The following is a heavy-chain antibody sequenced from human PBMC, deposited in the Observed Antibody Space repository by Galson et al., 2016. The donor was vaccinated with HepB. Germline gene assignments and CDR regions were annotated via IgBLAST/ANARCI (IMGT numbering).Heavy chain of an antibody. CDR1: GYTFTSYG. CDR3: ARSLLVQGVIFPFDY. J-gene: IGHJ4*02. CDR2: ISAYNGNT. D-gene: IGHD3-10*01. V-gene: IGHV1-18*01. Sequence: SVKVSCKASGYTFTSYGFNWVRQAPGQGLEWMGWISAYNGNTNYAQKLQGRVTMTTDTSTSTTYMELGSLRSDDTAVYYCARSLLVQGVIFPFDYWGQGTLVTVSS.